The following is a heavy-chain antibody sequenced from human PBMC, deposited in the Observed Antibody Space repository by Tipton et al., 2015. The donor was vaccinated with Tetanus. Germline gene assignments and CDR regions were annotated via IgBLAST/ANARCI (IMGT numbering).Heavy chain of an antibody. J-gene: IGHJ4*02. CDR2: IRSEGYGGTI. D-gene: IGHD6-19*01. Sequence: SLRLSCTTSGFTFGDHGMLWFRQAPGKALQWGGLIRSEGYGGTIQYDGSVRGRCTISRDDSNSIAYLQIDGLRTEDTAVYYCARGMGISGWSPDYWGQGTLVTVSS. V-gene: IGHV3-49*03. CDR1: GFTFGDHG. CDR3: ARGMGISGWSPDY.